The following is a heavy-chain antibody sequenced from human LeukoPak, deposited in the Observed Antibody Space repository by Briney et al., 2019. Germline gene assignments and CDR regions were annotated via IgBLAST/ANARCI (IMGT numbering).Heavy chain of an antibody. J-gene: IGHJ6*02. CDR3: AKASTYCSGGSCYWDDYYYYGMDV. V-gene: IGHV3-23*01. Sequence: GGSLRLSCAASGFTFSSYAMSWVRQAPGKGLEWVSAISGSGGSTYYADSVKGRFTISRDNSKNTLYLQMNSLRAEDTAVYYCAKASTYCSGGSCYWDDYYYYGMDVWGQGTTVTVSS. CDR1: GFTFSSYA. D-gene: IGHD2-15*01. CDR2: ISGSGGST.